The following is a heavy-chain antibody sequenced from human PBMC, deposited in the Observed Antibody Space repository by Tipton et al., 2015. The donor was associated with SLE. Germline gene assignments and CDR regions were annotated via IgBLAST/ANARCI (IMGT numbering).Heavy chain of an antibody. V-gene: IGHV4-4*08. Sequence: TLSLTCTVSGDSISSYYWSWIRQPPGKGLEWIGYIYTSGSTNYNPSLKSRGTISVDTSKNQFSLNLTSVSVADTALYFCTGGDFYYYYMDVWGKGATVTVSS. CDR1: GDSISSYY. CDR3: TGGDFYYYYMDV. D-gene: IGHD4-17*01. CDR2: IYTSGST. J-gene: IGHJ6*03.